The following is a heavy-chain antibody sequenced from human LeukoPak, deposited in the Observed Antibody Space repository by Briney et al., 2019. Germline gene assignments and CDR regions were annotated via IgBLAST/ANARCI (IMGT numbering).Heavy chain of an antibody. J-gene: IGHJ4*02. CDR3: ARTNYDFWSGYYTDFDY. D-gene: IGHD3-3*01. V-gene: IGHV1-46*01. CDR2: INPSGGDT. Sequence: GASVKVSCKASGYTFTSYGISWVRQAPGQGLEWMGIINPSGGDTSYAQKFQGRVTMTRDTSTSTVYMELSSLRSEDTAVYYCARTNYDFWSGYYTDFDYWGQGTLVTVSS. CDR1: GYTFTSYG.